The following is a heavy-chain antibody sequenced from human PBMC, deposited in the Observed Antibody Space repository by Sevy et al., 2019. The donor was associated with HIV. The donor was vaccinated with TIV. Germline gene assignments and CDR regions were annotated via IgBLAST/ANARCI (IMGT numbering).Heavy chain of an antibody. CDR1: GFTFSHYA. CDR2: MSYVGNSE. Sequence: GGSLRLSCAASGFTFSHYALHWVRQAPGKGLEWVALMSYVGNSENYADSVKGRFTISRDNSKNALYLQMNSLRAEDTAVYYCARLSSCGGDCYYFDYWGQGTLVTVSS. J-gene: IGHJ4*02. V-gene: IGHV3-30*04. CDR3: ARLSSCGGDCYYFDY. D-gene: IGHD2-21*02.